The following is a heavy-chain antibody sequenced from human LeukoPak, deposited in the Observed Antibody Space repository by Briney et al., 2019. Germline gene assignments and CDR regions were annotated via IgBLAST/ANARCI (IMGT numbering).Heavy chain of an antibody. CDR3: ARDFVSNWFDP. Sequence: GGSLRLSCAASGFTFSNHAVHWVRQAPGKGLEWVAFISYDGSNEYYTDSVKGRFTISRDNSKNTLYLQMNSLRAEDTAVYYCARDFVSNWFDPWAREPWSPSPQ. CDR1: GFTFSNHA. D-gene: IGHD3-16*02. J-gene: IGHJ5*02. V-gene: IGHV3-30-3*01. CDR2: ISYDGSNE.